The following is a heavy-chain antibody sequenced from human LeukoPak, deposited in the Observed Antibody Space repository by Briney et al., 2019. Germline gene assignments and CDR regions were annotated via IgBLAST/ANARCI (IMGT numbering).Heavy chain of an antibody. D-gene: IGHD4-11*01. CDR3: ARDSPTVTINWFDP. Sequence: GGSLRLSCAASGFTFSSYSMMWVGQAPGKGLEWVSSISSSSRDIYYAHSVKGRFTISRDNAKNSLYLQMNSLRAEDTAVYYCARDSPTVTINWFDPWGQGTLVTVSS. J-gene: IGHJ5*02. V-gene: IGHV3-21*01. CDR2: ISSSSRDI. CDR1: GFTFSSYS.